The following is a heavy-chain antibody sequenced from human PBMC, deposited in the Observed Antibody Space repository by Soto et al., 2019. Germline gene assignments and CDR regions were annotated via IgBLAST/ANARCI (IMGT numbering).Heavy chain of an antibody. D-gene: IGHD6-13*01. J-gene: IGHJ6*02. CDR3: ARAGTGYYYYYGMDV. CDR2: INHSGST. CDR1: GGAFIGYY. Sequence: KSSETLSLTCAVYGGAFIGYYCIFIRQPPVKGLEWIGEINHSGSTNYNPSLKSRVTISVDTSKNQFSLKLSSVTAADTAVYYCARAGTGYYYYYGMDVWGQGTTVTVSS. V-gene: IGHV4-34*01.